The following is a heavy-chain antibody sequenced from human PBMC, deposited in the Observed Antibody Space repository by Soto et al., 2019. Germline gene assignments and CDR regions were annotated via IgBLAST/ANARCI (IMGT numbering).Heavy chain of an antibody. CDR3: AKVDTVTNKPNNYYFDY. V-gene: IGHV3-23*01. CDR2: ISGSGGST. Sequence: GGSLRLSCAASGFTFSSYAMSWVRQAPGKGLEWVSAISGSGGSTYYADSVKGRFTISRDNSKNTLYLQMNSLRAEDTAVYYCAKVDTVTNKPNNYYFDYWGQGTLVTVSS. CDR1: GFTFSSYA. D-gene: IGHD4-17*01. J-gene: IGHJ4*02.